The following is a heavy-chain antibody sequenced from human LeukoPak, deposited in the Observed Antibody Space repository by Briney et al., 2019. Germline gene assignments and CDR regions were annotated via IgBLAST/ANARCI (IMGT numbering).Heavy chain of an antibody. CDR1: GFTFSSYA. J-gene: IGHJ3*02. D-gene: IGHD5-12*01. V-gene: IGHV4-39*01. CDR3: ARHPIVATIQNAFDI. Sequence: GSLRLSCAASGFTFSSYAMSWVRQPPGKGLEWIGSIYYSGSTYYNPSLKSRVTISVDTSKNQFSLKLSSVTAADTAVYYCARHPIVATIQNAFDIWGQGTMVTVSS. CDR2: IYYSGST.